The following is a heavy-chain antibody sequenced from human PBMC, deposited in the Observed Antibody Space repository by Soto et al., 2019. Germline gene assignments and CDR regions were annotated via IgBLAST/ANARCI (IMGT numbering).Heavy chain of an antibody. CDR3: AKCLQVNWNYDAFHI. CDR1: GFTVSSNY. J-gene: IGHJ3*02. D-gene: IGHD1-7*01. Sequence: PGGSLRLSCAASGFTVSSNYMSWVRQAPGKGLEWVSHITASGGTTYYADSVKGRFTISRDSSRNTLYLQMNSLRAEDTALYYCAKCLQVNWNYDAFHIWGQGTMVTVSS. CDR2: ITASGGTT. V-gene: IGHV3-23*01.